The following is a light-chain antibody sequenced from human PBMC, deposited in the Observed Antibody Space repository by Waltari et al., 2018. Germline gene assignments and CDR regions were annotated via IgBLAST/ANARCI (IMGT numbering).Light chain of an antibody. Sequence: QSALTQPRSVSGSPRQSVTISCTGTSSDVGGYNYVSWYQHHPGKAPKLIIYDVTKRPSGVPDRVSASKSDNTASLTISGLQAEDEADYYCCSYAGSITFWVFGGGTKLTVL. CDR2: DVT. V-gene: IGLV2-11*01. J-gene: IGLJ3*02. CDR3: CSYAGSITFWV. CDR1: SSDVGGYNY.